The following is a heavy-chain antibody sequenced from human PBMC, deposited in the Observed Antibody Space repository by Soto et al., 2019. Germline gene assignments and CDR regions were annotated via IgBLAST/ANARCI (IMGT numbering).Heavy chain of an antibody. V-gene: IGHV3-30*18. CDR1: GFTFSSYG. CDR2: ISHDGSKK. CDR3: AKDFSRGPSVLRAFVL. J-gene: IGHJ3*01. Sequence: QEQLVESGGGVVQPGTSLRLSCAASGFTFSSYGIHWVRRAPGKGLEWVAVISHDGSKKYYADSVTGRFTNSRDNSKNTLYLQMNSRGAEDTAVYFGAKDFSRGPSVLRAFVLWGQGTVVTVSS. D-gene: IGHD3-3*01.